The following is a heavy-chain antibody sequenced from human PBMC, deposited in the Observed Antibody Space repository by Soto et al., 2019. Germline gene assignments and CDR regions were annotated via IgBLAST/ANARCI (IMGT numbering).Heavy chain of an antibody. CDR3: VKPRITMMVGSTGL. V-gene: IGHV3-64D*06. J-gene: IGHJ4*02. D-gene: IGHD3-22*01. Sequence: PGGSLRLSCSASGFTFSNYAMHWVRQAPGKGLEYVSVIGSGGGSTYYADSVKGRFTISRDNSKNTLYLQMNSLRTEDTAVYYCVKPRITMMVGSTGLWGQGTLVTVSS. CDR1: GFTFSNYA. CDR2: IGSGGGST.